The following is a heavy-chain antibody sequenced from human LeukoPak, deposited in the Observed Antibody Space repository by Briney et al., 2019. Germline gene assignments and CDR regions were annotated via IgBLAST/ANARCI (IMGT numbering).Heavy chain of an antibody. V-gene: IGHV3-23*01. D-gene: IGHD3-22*01. Sequence: GGSLRLSCAASGFTFSTYAMNWVRQAPGKGLEWVSAISGSSSSTYYADSVKGRSTISRDNSKNTLYLQMNSLRAEDTPVYYCAKVRMITMIAYDAFDIWGQGTMVTVSS. CDR1: GFTFSTYA. CDR3: AKVRMITMIAYDAFDI. J-gene: IGHJ3*02. CDR2: ISGSSSST.